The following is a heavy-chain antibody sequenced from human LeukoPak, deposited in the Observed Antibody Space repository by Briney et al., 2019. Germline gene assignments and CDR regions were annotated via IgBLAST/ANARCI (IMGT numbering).Heavy chain of an antibody. J-gene: IGHJ4*02. Sequence: GGSLRLSCAASGFTFSSYAMSWVRQAPGKGLEWVSAISGSGGSTYYADSVKGRFTISRDNSKNTLYLQMNSLRAEDTAVYYCAKDSPARYYDFWSGYSSFDYWGQGTLVTVSS. D-gene: IGHD3-3*01. V-gene: IGHV3-23*01. CDR1: GFTFSSYA. CDR3: AKDSPARYYDFWSGYSSFDY. CDR2: ISGSGGST.